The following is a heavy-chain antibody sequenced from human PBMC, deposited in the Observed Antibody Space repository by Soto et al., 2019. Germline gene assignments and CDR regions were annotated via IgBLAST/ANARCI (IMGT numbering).Heavy chain of an antibody. J-gene: IGHJ4*02. CDR3: AKGGYYYDTSGPTLEY. CDR2: ISGSGGTS. V-gene: IGHV3-23*01. Sequence: GGSLRLSCAAFGFTFSSYAMSWVRQTPGKGLEWVSSISGSGGTSYYADSVKGRFTLSRDNSKNTLYLQMNSLRAEDTAVYYCAKGGYYYDTSGPTLEYWGQGTLVTVSS. D-gene: IGHD3-22*01. CDR1: GFTFSSYA.